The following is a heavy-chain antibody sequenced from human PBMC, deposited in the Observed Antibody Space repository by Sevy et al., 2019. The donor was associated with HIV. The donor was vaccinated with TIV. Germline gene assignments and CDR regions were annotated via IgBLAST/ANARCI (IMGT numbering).Heavy chain of an antibody. D-gene: IGHD6-13*01. CDR2: IRSKAYGGTT. Sequence: GGSLRLSCTASGFTFGDYAMSWVRQAPGKGLEWEGFIRSKAYGGTTKYAGSVKGRFIISRHDSKSFAYLQMNSLKTEETAVYYCTRVRSSSFFDYWGQGTLVTVSS. CDR3: TRVRSSSFFDY. CDR1: GFTFGDYA. J-gene: IGHJ4*02. V-gene: IGHV3-49*04.